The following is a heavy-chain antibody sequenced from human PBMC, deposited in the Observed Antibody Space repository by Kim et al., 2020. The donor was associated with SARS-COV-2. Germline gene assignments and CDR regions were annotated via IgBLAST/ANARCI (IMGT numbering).Heavy chain of an antibody. CDR2: T. CDR3: ARLGNWGSNFDY. J-gene: IGHJ4*02. D-gene: IGHD7-27*01. Sequence: TYYTPSLKSRVIISVDKSKNPFSLNLTSVTAADRAVYYCARLGNWGSNFDYWGQGTLVTVSS. V-gene: IGHV4-30-2*05.